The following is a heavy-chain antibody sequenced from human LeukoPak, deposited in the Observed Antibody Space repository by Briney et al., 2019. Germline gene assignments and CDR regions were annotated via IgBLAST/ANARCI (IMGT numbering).Heavy chain of an antibody. V-gene: IGHV4-59*01. CDR1: GGSISSYY. Sequence: KPSETLSLTCTVSGGSISSYYWSWIRQPPGKGLEWIGYIYYTGSTSYNPSLKSRVTISMDTSKNQFSLKLSSVTAADSAVYYCARSDYSGSGTYTEFDAFDTWGQGPMVTVSS. CDR2: IYYTGST. D-gene: IGHD3-10*01. CDR3: ARSDYSGSGTYTEFDAFDT. J-gene: IGHJ3*02.